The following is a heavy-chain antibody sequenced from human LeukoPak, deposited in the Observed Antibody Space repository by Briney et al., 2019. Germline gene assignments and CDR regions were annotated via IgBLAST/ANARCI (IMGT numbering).Heavy chain of an antibody. CDR1: GFTFSSYG. CDR2: ISYDGSNK. V-gene: IGHV3-30*18. J-gene: IGHJ4*02. D-gene: IGHD3-22*01. Sequence: PGGSLRLSCAASGFTFSSYGMHWVRQAPGKGLEWVAVISYDGSNKYCADSVKGRFTISRDNSKNTLYLQMNSRRAEDTAVYYCAKDLDSSGPDFDYWGQGTLVTVSS. CDR3: AKDLDSSGPDFDY.